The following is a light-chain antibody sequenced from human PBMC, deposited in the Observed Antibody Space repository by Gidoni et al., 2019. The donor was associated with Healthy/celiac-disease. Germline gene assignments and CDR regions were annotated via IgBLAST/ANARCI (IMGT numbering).Light chain of an antibody. CDR1: SSNIGSGYD. CDR3: QSYDSSLRQV. J-gene: IGLJ1*01. CDR2: GNS. Sequence: QSVLTQPPSVSGAPGQRVPISCTGSSSNIGSGYDVHWYQQLPGTAPKLLIYGNSNRPSGVPDRFSGSKSGTSASLAITGLQAEDEADYYCQSYDSSLRQVFGTGTKVTVL. V-gene: IGLV1-40*01.